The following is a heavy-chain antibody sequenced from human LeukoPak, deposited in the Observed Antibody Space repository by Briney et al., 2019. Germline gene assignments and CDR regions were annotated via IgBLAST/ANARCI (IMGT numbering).Heavy chain of an antibody. J-gene: IGHJ3*02. CDR1: GFTFSSYW. Sequence: GGSLRLSCAASGFTFSSYWMSWVRQAPGKGLEWVANIKQDGSEKYYVDSVKGRFTISRDNAKNSLYLQMNSLRAEDTAVYFCARDDGGNFNDAFDIWGQGTMVTVSS. V-gene: IGHV3-7*01. CDR2: IKQDGSEK. CDR3: ARDDGGNFNDAFDI. D-gene: IGHD4-23*01.